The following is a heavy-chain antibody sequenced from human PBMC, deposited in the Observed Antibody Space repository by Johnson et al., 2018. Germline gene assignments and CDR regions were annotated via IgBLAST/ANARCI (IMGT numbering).Heavy chain of an antibody. J-gene: IGHJ6*03. D-gene: IGHD6-13*01. V-gene: IGHV3-15*07. CDR1: GFTFSNAW. CDR3: TTDDRIAAAGSYYMDV. Sequence: VQLVQSGGGLVKPGGSLRLSCAASGFTFSNAWMNWVRQAPGKGLEWVGRIKSKPDGGTTDYAAPVKGRFTISRDESKNTLYRERNSLKTEDTAVHYCTTDDRIAAAGSYYMDVWGKGTTVTVSS. CDR2: IKSKPDGGTT.